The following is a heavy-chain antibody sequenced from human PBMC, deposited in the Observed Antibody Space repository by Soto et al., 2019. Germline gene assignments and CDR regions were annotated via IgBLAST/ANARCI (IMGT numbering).Heavy chain of an antibody. Sequence: GGSLRLSCAASGFTFSSYWMSWVRQAPGKGLEWVANIKQDGSEKYYVDSVKGRFTISRDNAKNSLYLQMNSLRAEDTAVYYCARDVWTTVTPLDPYYYYYGMDVWGQGTTVTVSS. CDR3: ARDVWTTVTPLDPYYYYYGMDV. CDR2: IKQDGSEK. CDR1: GFTFSSYW. J-gene: IGHJ6*02. D-gene: IGHD4-17*01. V-gene: IGHV3-7*05.